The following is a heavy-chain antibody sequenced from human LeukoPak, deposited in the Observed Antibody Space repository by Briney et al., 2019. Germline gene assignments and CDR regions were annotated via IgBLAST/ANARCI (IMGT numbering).Heavy chain of an antibody. CDR3: AKDIASSGIDY. CDR2: ISWNSGSI. D-gene: IGHD6-19*01. CDR1: GFTFDDYA. J-gene: IGHJ4*02. V-gene: IGHV3-9*01. Sequence: GGSLRLSCAASGFTFDDYAMHWVRQAPGKGLEWVSGISWNSGSIGYADSVKGRFTISRDNAKNSLYLQMNSLRAEDTALYYCAKDIASSGIDYWGQGTLVTVSS.